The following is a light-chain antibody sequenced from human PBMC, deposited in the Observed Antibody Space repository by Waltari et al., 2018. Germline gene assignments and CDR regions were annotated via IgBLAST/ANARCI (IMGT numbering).Light chain of an antibody. Sequence: EIVLTQSPGTLSLSQGETATLSCRASQSVSTTSLGWYQQKPGQAPRLLIYGGARRATGIPDRFRGSGSGIDFTRTISRLQPEDFAVYYCQQYGSSPLFAFGPGTKVDIK. CDR3: QQYGSSPLFA. J-gene: IGKJ3*01. V-gene: IGKV3-20*01. CDR1: QSVSTTS. CDR2: GGA.